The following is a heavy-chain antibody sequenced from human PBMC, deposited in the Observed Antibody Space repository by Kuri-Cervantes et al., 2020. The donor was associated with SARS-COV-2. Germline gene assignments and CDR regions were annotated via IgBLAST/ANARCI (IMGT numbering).Heavy chain of an antibody. J-gene: IGHJ4*02. CDR1: GFTFSSYA. D-gene: IGHD4-17*01. V-gene: IGHV3-30*07. Sequence: GESLKISCAASGFTFSSYAMHWVRQAPGKGLEWVAVISYDGSNKYYADSVKGRFTISRDNSKNTLYLQMNSLRAEDTAVYYCARDGLVTTVRGFDYWGQGTLVTVSS. CDR2: ISYDGSNK. CDR3: ARDGLVTTVRGFDY.